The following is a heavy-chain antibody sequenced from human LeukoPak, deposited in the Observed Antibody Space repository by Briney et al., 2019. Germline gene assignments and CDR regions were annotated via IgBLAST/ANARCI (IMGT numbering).Heavy chain of an antibody. Sequence: GGSLRLSCAASGFTFSSYEMNWVRQAPGKGLEWVSYISSSGSTIYYADSVKGRFTISSDNAKNSLYLQMNSLRAEDTAVYYCARSPQDYYDSSGYGYWGQGTLVTVSS. CDR1: GFTFSSYE. J-gene: IGHJ4*02. V-gene: IGHV3-48*03. CDR2: ISSSGSTI. CDR3: ARSPQDYYDSSGYGY. D-gene: IGHD3-22*01.